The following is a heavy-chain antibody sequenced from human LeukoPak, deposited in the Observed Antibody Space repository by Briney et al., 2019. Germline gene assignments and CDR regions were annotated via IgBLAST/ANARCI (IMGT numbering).Heavy chain of an antibody. CDR1: GYRFTSYW. CDR2: IYPGDSDT. J-gene: IGHJ4*02. V-gene: IGHV5-51*01. D-gene: IGHD3-22*01. Sequence: GESLKISCKGSGYRFTSYWIGWVRQMAGKGPEWMGIIYPGDSDTRYSPSFQGQVTISADKSISIAYLQWSSLKASDTAMYYCARGDFYDRSCYFDHWGQGVLVTVSS. CDR3: ARGDFYDRSCYFDH.